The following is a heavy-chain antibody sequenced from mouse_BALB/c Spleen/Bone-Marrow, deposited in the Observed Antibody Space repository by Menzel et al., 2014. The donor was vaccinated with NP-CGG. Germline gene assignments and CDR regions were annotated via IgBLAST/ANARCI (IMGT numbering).Heavy chain of an antibody. CDR3: ARERYAGYYFDY. V-gene: IGHV1-7*01. D-gene: IGHD2-3*01. CDR2: INPSTGYT. CDR1: GYTFTSYW. J-gene: IGHJ2*01. Sequence: QVQLKESGAELAKPGASVKMSCKASGYTFTSYWMHWVKRRPGQGLEWIGYINPSTGYTEYNQKFKDKATLTADKSSSTAYMQLSSLTSEDSAVYYCARERYAGYYFDYWGQGTTLTVSS.